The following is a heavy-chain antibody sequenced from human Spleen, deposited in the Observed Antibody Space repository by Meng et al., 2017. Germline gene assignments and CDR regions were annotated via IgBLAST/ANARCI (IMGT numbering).Heavy chain of an antibody. V-gene: IGHV4-34*01. J-gene: IGHJ4*02. CDR3: ARGPTTMAHDFDY. Sequence: QVQLQQGGAGLLRPSETLSLTCAIYGGSFSDYYWSWIRQSPGKGLEYIGEINHSGSTNYNPSLESRATISVDTSQNNLSLKLSSVTAADSAVYYCARGPTTMAHDFDYWGQGTLVTVSS. CDR1: GGSFSDYY. CDR2: INHSGST. D-gene: IGHD4-11*01.